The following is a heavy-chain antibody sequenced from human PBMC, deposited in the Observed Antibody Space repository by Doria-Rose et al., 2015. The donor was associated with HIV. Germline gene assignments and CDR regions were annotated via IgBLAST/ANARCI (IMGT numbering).Heavy chain of an antibody. CDR2: ISYDGRNK. D-gene: IGHD3-22*01. J-gene: IGHJ4*02. CDR3: AKEVSKYYDSSGYWGALDY. Sequence: SYGMHWVRQAPGKGLEWVARISYDGRNKYYADSVKGRFTISRVNSKDTLYLEVNSLRAEDTAVYYCAKEVSKYYDSSGYWGALDYWGQGTLVTVSS. CDR1: SYG. V-gene: IGHV3-30*18.